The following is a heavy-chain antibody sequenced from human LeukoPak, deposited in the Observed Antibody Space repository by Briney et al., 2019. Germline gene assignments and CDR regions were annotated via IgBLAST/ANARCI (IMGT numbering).Heavy chain of an antibody. Sequence: PGGSLRLSCAASGFTFSSYAMHWVRQAPGKGLEWVAVISYDGSNKYYADSVKGRFTISRDNSKNTLYLQMNSLRVEDTAVYYCARDFRSYDILTGCHYWGQGTLVTVSS. D-gene: IGHD3-9*01. V-gene: IGHV3-30-3*01. CDR3: ARDFRSYDILTGCHY. CDR1: GFTFSSYA. J-gene: IGHJ4*02. CDR2: ISYDGSNK.